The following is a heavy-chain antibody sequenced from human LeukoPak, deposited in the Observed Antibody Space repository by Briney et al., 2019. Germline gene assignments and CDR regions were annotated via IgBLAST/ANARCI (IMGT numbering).Heavy chain of an antibody. CDR1: GFTFSDYY. J-gene: IGHJ4*01. V-gene: IGHV3-11*01. CDR3: ARTSSPYDY. Sequence: GGSLRLSCAASGFTFSDYYMSWLRQAPGKGLERVSYISPSGTTIYYADSVKGRFTISRDNAKNSLSLQMNSLRVEDTAVYYCARTSSPYDYWGHGTLVTVSS. CDR2: ISPSGTTI. D-gene: IGHD2-2*01.